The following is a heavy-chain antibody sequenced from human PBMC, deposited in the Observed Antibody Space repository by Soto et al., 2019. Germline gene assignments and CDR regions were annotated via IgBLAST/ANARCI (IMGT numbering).Heavy chain of an antibody. CDR2: IYVTGAV. J-gene: IGHJ5*02. Sequence: LSLTCSVSGAALNSGNYYWSWIRQVPGKGLEWIGHIYVTGAVDYNPSLRDRITISQDTSERQFSLNLRLVTAADTAVYYCARLRIATNNYKWFDPWGQRTQVTVT. D-gene: IGHD2-21*01. CDR1: GAALNSGNYY. V-gene: IGHV4-31*03. CDR3: ARLRIATNNYKWFDP.